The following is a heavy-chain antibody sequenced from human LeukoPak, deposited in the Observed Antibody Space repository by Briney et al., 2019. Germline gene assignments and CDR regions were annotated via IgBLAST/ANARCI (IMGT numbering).Heavy chain of an antibody. CDR3: ARARAYLWEHPHYFDY. Sequence: GASVKVSCKASGYTFTSYGISWVRQAPGQGLEWMGWISAFNTNTNYAQNLQDRVTMTTDTSTTTAYMELRSLRSDDTAVYYCARARAYLWEHPHYFDYWGQGTLVTVSS. J-gene: IGHJ4*02. CDR1: GYTFTSYG. CDR2: ISAFNTNT. D-gene: IGHD1-26*01. V-gene: IGHV1-18*01.